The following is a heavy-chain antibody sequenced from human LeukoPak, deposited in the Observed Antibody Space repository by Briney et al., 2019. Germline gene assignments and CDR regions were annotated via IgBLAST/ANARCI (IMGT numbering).Heavy chain of an antibody. CDR3: TYARITIFGVVDY. D-gene: IGHD3-3*01. J-gene: IGHJ4*02. CDR1: GFTFSGSA. CDR2: IRSKANSYAT. Sequence: GGSLKLSCAASGFTFSGSAMHWVRQASGEGLEWVGRIRSKANSYATAYAASVKGRFTISRDDSKNTAYLQMNSLKTEDTAVYYCTYARITIFGVVDYWGQGTLVTVSS. V-gene: IGHV3-73*01.